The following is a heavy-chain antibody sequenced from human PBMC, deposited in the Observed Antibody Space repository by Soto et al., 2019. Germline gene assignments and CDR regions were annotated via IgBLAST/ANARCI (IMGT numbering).Heavy chain of an antibody. J-gene: IGHJ3*02. CDR1: GFIFSSYW. Sequence: GGSLRLSCSASGFIFSSYWMSWLRQAPGKGLEWVASMNEYGSERYYVDSVKGRFTISRDNARNTVYLQMNSLRVEDTAVYYCARGDRGAFDIWGQGTVVTVSS. CDR3: ARGDRGAFDI. D-gene: IGHD1-26*01. V-gene: IGHV3-7*02. CDR2: MNEYGSER.